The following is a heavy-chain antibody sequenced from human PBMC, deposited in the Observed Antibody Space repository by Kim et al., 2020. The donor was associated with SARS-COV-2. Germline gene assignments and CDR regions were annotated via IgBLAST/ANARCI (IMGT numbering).Heavy chain of an antibody. CDR2: IYYSGST. J-gene: IGHJ3*02. V-gene: IGHV4-39*07. Sequence: SETLSLTCTVSGGSISSSSYYWGWIRQPPGKGLEWIGSIYYSGSTYYNPSLKSRVTISVDTSKNQFSLKLSSVTAADTAVYYCARAEIRVLLRYFDWLLPTGSDDAFDIWGQGTMVTVSS. D-gene: IGHD3-9*01. CDR1: GGSISSSSYY. CDR3: ARAEIRVLLRYFDWLLPTGSDDAFDI.